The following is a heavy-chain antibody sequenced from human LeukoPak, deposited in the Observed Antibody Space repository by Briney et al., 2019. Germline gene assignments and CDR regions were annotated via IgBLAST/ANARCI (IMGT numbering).Heavy chain of an antibody. CDR1: GFTFSSYE. CDR3: ARVLRYFEGDWFDP. Sequence: GGSLRLSCAASGFTFSSYEMNWVRQAPGKGLEWVSYISSSGSTIYYADSVKGRFTISRDNAKNSLYLQMNSLRAEDTAVYYCARVLRYFEGDWFDPWGQGTLVTVSS. J-gene: IGHJ5*02. D-gene: IGHD3-9*01. V-gene: IGHV3-48*03. CDR2: ISSSGSTI.